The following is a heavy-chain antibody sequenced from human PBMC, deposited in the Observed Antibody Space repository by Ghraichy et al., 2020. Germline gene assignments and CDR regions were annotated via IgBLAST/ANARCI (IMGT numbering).Heavy chain of an antibody. Sequence: GSLRLSCTVSGYSISSGYYWGWIRQPPGKGLEWIGGIYHSGSTYYNPSLKSRVTISVDTSKNQFSVKLSSVTAADTAVYYCARYGGVYYFDYWGQGTLVTVSS. V-gene: IGHV4-38-2*02. CDR1: GYSISSGYY. CDR3: ARYGGVYYFDY. D-gene: IGHD4-17*01. CDR2: IYHSGST. J-gene: IGHJ4*02.